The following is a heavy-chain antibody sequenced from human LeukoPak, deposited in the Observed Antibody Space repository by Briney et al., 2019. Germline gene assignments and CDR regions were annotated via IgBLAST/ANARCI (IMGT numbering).Heavy chain of an antibody. CDR1: GFTFSSYE. J-gene: IGHJ4*02. D-gene: IGHD2-2*01. V-gene: IGHV3-48*03. CDR2: INTSGGTI. Sequence: GGSLRLSCAASGFTFSSYEMSWVRQAPGKGLKCISYINTSGGTIYYADSVKGRFTISRDNAKNTLFLQMNSLRVEDTAVYYCARDGLPAAADYWGQGTLVTVSS. CDR3: ARDGLPAAADY.